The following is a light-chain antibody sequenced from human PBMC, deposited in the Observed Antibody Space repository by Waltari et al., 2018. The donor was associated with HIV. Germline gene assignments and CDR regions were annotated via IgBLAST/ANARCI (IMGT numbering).Light chain of an antibody. V-gene: IGLV1-40*01. CDR3: QSYDLGHGVWV. Sequence: QAALTQPPSVSGAPGQRVTISCTGLTRTNVGTTYDVHWYQQLPGRAPTRRRPPAASRASGVPERCSGSRSGTSSSLSITGVRPEDEAQYYCQSYDLGHGVWVFGGGTKLTVL. CDR2: PAA. J-gene: IGLJ3*02. CDR1: RTNVGTTYD.